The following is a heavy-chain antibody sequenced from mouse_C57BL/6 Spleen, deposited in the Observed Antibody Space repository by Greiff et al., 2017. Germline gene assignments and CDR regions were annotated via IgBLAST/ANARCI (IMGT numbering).Heavy chain of an antibody. J-gene: IGHJ2*01. CDR1: GYTFTDYN. Sequence: EVKLVESGPELVKPGASVKMSCKASGYTFTDYNMHWVKQSHGKSLEWIGYINPNNGGTSYNQKFKGKATLTVNKSSSTAYMELRSLTSEDSAVYYCARENYGSSYGYWGQGTTLTVSS. V-gene: IGHV1-22*01. D-gene: IGHD1-1*01. CDR2: INPNNGGT. CDR3: ARENYGSSYGY.